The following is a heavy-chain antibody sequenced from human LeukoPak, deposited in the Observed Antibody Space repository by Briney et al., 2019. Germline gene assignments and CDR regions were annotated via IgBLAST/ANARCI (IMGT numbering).Heavy chain of an antibody. V-gene: IGHV6-1*01. D-gene: IGHD2-21*01. CDR3: SRGRIAYYGMDV. CDR2: TYYRSKWYD. Sequence: SQTLSLTCAISGDSVSSNRAAWNWIRQSPSRGLEWLGRTYYRSKWYDDFAESVKSRITINPDTSRNQFSHQLNAVTPEDTAVYYCSRGRIAYYGMDVWGQGTTVTVS. J-gene: IGHJ6*02. CDR1: GDSVSSNRAA.